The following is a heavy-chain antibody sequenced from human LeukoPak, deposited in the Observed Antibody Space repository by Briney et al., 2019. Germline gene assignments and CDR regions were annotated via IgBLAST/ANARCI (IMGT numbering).Heavy chain of an antibody. CDR2: ISYDGSNK. CDR3: AKLAYGSGSYLDY. CDR1: GFTFSSYG. J-gene: IGHJ4*02. V-gene: IGHV3-30*18. D-gene: IGHD3-10*01. Sequence: GRSLRLSCAASGFTFSSYGMHWVRQAPGTGLEWVAVISYDGSNKYYADSVKGRFTISRDNSKNTLYLQMNSLRAEDTAVYYCAKLAYGSGSYLDYWGQGTLVTVSS.